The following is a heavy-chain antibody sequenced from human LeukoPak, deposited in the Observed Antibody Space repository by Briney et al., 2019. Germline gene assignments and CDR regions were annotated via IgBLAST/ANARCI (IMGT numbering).Heavy chain of an antibody. CDR2: INHSGST. D-gene: IGHD2-15*01. J-gene: IGHJ4*02. Sequence: PSENLSLTCAVYGGSFSGYYWSWIRQPPGKGLEWIGEINHSGSTNYNPSLKSRVTISVDTSKNQFSLKLSSVTAADTAVYYCAREAYCSGGSCYGFDYWGQGTLVTVSS. CDR3: AREAYCSGGSCYGFDY. V-gene: IGHV4-34*01. CDR1: GGSFSGYY.